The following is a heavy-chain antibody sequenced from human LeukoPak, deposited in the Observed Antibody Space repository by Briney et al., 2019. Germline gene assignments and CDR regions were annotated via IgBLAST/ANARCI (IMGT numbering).Heavy chain of an antibody. D-gene: IGHD2-15*01. CDR1: GGSFSGYY. J-gene: IGHJ4*02. CDR2: IHHTGST. CDR3: ARRYTLVGMIDF. V-gene: IGHV4-34*01. Sequence: SETLSLTCAVSGGSFSGYYWTWIRQAPGKGLEWIGEIHHTGSTSFNPPLKTRISMSVDTSKDQFSLNLTSLTAADTAVYYCARRYTLVGMIDFWGQGALVTVSS.